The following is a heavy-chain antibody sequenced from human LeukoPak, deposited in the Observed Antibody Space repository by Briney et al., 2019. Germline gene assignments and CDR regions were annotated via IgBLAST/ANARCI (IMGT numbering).Heavy chain of an antibody. CDR3: ARLPGYCTGGSCYFDY. J-gene: IGHJ4*02. V-gene: IGHV5-51*01. CDR1: GYSFNNYW. CDR2: IYPGDSDT. D-gene: IGHD2-15*01. Sequence: GESLKISCKGSGYSFNNYWVGWVRQMPGKGLEWMGIIYPGDSDTRHSPSFQGQVTFSADKSISTTYLQWSSMKASDTAMYYCARLPGYCTGGSCYFDYWGQGTLVTVSS.